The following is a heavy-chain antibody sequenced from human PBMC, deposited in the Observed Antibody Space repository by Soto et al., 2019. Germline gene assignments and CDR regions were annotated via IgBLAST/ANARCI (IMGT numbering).Heavy chain of an antibody. D-gene: IGHD6-13*01. CDR3: ARHRIAAAVAYNWFDP. V-gene: IGHV4-39*01. CDR2: IYYSGST. Sequence: QLQLQESGPGLVKPSETLSLPCTVSGGSISSSSYYWGWIRQPPGKGLEWIGSIYYSGSTYYNPSLKSRVTISVDTSKNQFSLKLSSVNAADTAVYYCARHRIAAAVAYNWFDPWGQGTLVTVSS. CDR1: GGSISSSSYY. J-gene: IGHJ5*02.